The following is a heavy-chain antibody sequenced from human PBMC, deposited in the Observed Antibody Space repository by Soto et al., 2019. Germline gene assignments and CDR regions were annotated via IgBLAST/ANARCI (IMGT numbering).Heavy chain of an antibody. Sequence: GGSLRLSCAASGFTFSIYTMSWVRQVPGKGLEWVSSISGSGDSTYYADSVKGRFTISRDNSKNTVFLQMDSLRAEDTAVYHCAKVRWFGELLPFDYWGQGTLVTVSS. V-gene: IGHV3-23*01. CDR1: GFTFSIYT. J-gene: IGHJ4*02. CDR3: AKVRWFGELLPFDY. CDR2: ISGSGDST. D-gene: IGHD3-10*01.